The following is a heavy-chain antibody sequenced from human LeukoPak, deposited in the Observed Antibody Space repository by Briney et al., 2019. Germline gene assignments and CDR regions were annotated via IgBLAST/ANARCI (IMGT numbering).Heavy chain of an antibody. Sequence: AESLRLSCVGSGFTFSSNWMSWVRQAPGKGLEWVANIRQDGREIYYRDSLKGRFTIARDNAKKSIYLQMNSLRAEDTAVYDCARRQRNDYDISGFEHWGQGTLVTVSS. J-gene: IGHJ4*02. CDR2: IRQDGREI. CDR3: ARRQRNDYDISGFEH. V-gene: IGHV3-7*02. D-gene: IGHD3-22*01. CDR1: GFTFSSNW.